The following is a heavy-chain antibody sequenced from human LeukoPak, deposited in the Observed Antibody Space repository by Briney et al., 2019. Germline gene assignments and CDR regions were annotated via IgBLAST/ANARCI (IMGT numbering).Heavy chain of an antibody. CDR2: ISASGGST. Sequence: GGSLRLSCAASGFTFNNYAMSWVRQAPGKGLEWVSDISASGGSTDYADSVKGRFTISRDNSKNTLHLQMNSLRAEDTAVYYCATPVPIVVVTATDYWGQGTLVTVSS. D-gene: IGHD2-21*02. V-gene: IGHV3-23*01. CDR1: GFTFNNYA. CDR3: ATPVPIVVVTATDY. J-gene: IGHJ4*02.